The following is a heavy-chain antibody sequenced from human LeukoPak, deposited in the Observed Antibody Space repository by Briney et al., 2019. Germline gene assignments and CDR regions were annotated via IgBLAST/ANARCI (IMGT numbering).Heavy chain of an antibody. CDR2: IYSGGST. J-gene: IGHJ4*02. CDR1: GFTVSSNY. CDR3: ARAWSGYSSGRYGVY. V-gene: IGHV3-66*02. Sequence: GGSLRLSCAASGFTVSSNYMSWVRQAPGKGLEWVSVIYSGGSTYYADSVKGRFTISRDNSKNTLYLQMNSLRAEDTAVYYCARAWSGYSSGRYGVYWGQGTLVTVSS. D-gene: IGHD6-19*01.